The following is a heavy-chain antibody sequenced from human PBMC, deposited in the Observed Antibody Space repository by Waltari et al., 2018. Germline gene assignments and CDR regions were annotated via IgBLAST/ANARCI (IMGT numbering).Heavy chain of an antibody. D-gene: IGHD6-19*01. CDR2: IYHSGST. CDR1: GYSISSGYY. V-gene: IGHV4-38-2*02. Sequence: QVQLQESGPGLVKPSETLSLTCTVSGYSISSGYYCGWIRQPPGKGLEWIGSIYHSGSTYYNPSLKSRVTISVDTSKNQFSLKLSSVTAADTAVYYCARDFQSVEVTAVVNRRYYFDYWGQGTLVTVSS. CDR3: ARDFQSVEVTAVVNRRYYFDY. J-gene: IGHJ4*02.